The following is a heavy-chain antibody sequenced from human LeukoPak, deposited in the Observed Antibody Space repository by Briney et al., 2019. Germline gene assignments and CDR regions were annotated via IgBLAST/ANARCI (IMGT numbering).Heavy chain of an antibody. CDR1: GFTFSSYG. V-gene: IGHV3-30*18. J-gene: IGHJ4*02. CDR3: AKDSGDIVVVPAAHLDY. D-gene: IGHD2-2*01. Sequence: GGSLRLSGAASGFTFSSYGMHWVRQAPGKGLEWVAVISYDGSNKYYADSVKGRFTISRDNSKHTLYLQMNSLRAEDTAVYYCAKDSGDIVVVPAAHLDYWGQGTLVTVSS. CDR2: ISYDGSNK.